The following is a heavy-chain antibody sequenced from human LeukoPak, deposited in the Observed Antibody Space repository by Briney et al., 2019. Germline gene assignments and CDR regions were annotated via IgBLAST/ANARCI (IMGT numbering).Heavy chain of an antibody. CDR3: ARADGIGDSSYSDD. D-gene: IGHD2-15*01. Sequence: SETLSLTCTVSGGSISSYYWSWIRQPPGKGLEWIGYINYSGSTNYNPSLKSRVTISVDTSNYQFSLKLSSVTAADTAVYYCARADGIGDSSYSDDWGQGTLVTVSS. CDR2: INYSGST. CDR1: GGSISSYY. V-gene: IGHV4-59*01. J-gene: IGHJ4*02.